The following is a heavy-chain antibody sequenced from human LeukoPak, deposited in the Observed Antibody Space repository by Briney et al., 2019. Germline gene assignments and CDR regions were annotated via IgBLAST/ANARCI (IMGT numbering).Heavy chain of an antibody. Sequence: ASVKVSCKASGYAFTGYYIHWVRQAPGQGLEWMGWINPNSGGTNYAQKFQGWVTMTRDTSISTAYMELSRLRSDDTAVYYCARESGSILGPMDVWGKGTTVTVSS. D-gene: IGHD3-3*01. V-gene: IGHV1-2*04. CDR3: ARESGSILGPMDV. CDR2: INPNSGGT. CDR1: GYAFTGYY. J-gene: IGHJ6*04.